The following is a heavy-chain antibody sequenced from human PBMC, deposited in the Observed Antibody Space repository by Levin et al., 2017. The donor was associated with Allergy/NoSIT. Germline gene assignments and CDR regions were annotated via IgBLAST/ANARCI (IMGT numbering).Heavy chain of an antibody. D-gene: IGHD6-19*01. CDR3: ARERTKSYSSGWEVLDY. Sequence: PGGSLRLSCAASGFTFSNYAMHWVRQAPGKGLEWVSFISYDGNKKYYADSVKGRFTISRDNSKKTLYLQMNSLRVEDTAVYYCARERTKSYSSGWEVLDYWGQGTPVTVSS. CDR1: GFTFSNYA. J-gene: IGHJ4*02. CDR2: ISYDGNKK. V-gene: IGHV3-30-3*01.